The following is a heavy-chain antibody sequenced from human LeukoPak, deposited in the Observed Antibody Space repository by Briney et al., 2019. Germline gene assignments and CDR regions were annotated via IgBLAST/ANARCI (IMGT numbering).Heavy chain of an antibody. CDR2: IKSKTDGGTT. V-gene: IGHV3-15*01. CDR1: GFTFSNAW. J-gene: IGHJ6*03. CDR3: TTGHSSWYYYNIAHTDNYYYYYMDV. D-gene: IGHD6-13*01. Sequence: GGSLRLSCAASGFTFSNAWMSWVRQAPGKGLEWVGRIKSKTDGGTTDYAAPVKGRFTISRDDSKNTLYLQMNSLKTEDTAVYYCTTGHSSWYYYNIAHTDNYYYYYMDVWGKGTTVTVSS.